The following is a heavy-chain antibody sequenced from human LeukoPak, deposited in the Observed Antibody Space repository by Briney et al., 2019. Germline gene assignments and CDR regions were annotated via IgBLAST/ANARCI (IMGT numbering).Heavy chain of an antibody. CDR3: AKERGGSGSYHSVRYFDY. V-gene: IGHV3-23*01. CDR2: ISGSGGST. D-gene: IGHD1-26*01. Sequence: EGSLRLSCAASGFTFSSYAMSWVRQAPGKGLEWVSAISGSGGSTYYADSVKGRFTISRGNSKNTLYLQMNSLRAEDTAVYYCAKERGGSGSYHSVRYFDYWGQGTLVTVSS. J-gene: IGHJ4*02. CDR1: GFTFSSYA.